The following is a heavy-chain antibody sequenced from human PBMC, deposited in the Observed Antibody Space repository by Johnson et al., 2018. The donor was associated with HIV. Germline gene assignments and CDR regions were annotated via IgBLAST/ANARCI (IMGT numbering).Heavy chain of an antibody. CDR3: ARDGWGSRGWDDAFDI. D-gene: IGHD5-24*01. V-gene: IGHV3-66*02. Sequence: VQLVESGGGLVQPGGSLRLSCAASGFTFSSSAMHWVHQAPGKGLEWVSVIYSGGSTYYADSVKGRFTISRDNSKNTLYLQMNSLRAEDTAVYYCARDGWGSRGWDDAFDIWGQGTMVTVSS. CDR2: IYSGGST. CDR1: GFTFSSSA. J-gene: IGHJ3*02.